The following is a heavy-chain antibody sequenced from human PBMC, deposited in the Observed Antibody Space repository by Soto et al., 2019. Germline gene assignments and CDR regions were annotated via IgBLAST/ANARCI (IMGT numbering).Heavy chain of an antibody. CDR3: ARGEAAMVYFDY. CDR2: IYYSGST. CDR1: GGSISSGGYY. J-gene: IGHJ4*02. V-gene: IGHV4-31*03. Sequence: QVQLQESGPGLVKPSQTLSLTCTVSGGSISSGGYYWSWIRQHPGKGLEWIGYIYYSGSTYYNPYLKSRVTISVDTSKNQFSLKLSSVTAADTAVYYCARGEAAMVYFDYWGQGTLVTVSS. D-gene: IGHD2-2*01.